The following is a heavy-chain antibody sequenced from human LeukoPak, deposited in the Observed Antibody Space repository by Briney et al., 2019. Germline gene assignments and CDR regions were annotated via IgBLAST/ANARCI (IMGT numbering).Heavy chain of an antibody. Sequence: ASVKVSCKASGYTFTSYDINWVRQATGQGLEWMGWMNPNSGNTGYVQKFQGRVTMTRNTSISTAYMELSSLRSEDKGAYYCARGRDGYPEYWGQGTLVTVSS. CDR2: MNPNSGNT. CDR1: GYTFTSYD. CDR3: ARGRDGYPEY. D-gene: IGHD5-24*01. J-gene: IGHJ4*02. V-gene: IGHV1-8*01.